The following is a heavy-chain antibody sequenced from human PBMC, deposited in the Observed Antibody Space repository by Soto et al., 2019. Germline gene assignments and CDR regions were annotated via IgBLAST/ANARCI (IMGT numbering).Heavy chain of an antibody. D-gene: IGHD4-17*01. CDR3: ARDLGPGAVTTLGYFDY. V-gene: IGHV3-33*01. CDR2: IWYDGSNK. J-gene: IGHJ4*02. Sequence: QVQLVESGGGVVQPGRSLRISCAASGFTFSSYGMHWVRQAPGKGLEWVAVIWYDGSNKYYADSVKGRFTISRDNSKNTLYLQMNSRRAEDTAVYYCARDLGPGAVTTLGYFDYWGQGTLVTVSS. CDR1: GFTFSSYG.